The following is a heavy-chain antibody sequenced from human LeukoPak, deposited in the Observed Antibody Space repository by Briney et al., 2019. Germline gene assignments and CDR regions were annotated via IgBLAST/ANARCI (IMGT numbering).Heavy chain of an antibody. J-gene: IGHJ4*02. CDR3: ARDIAVAFFDY. CDR2: INHSGST. D-gene: IGHD6-19*01. Sequence: SETLSLTCAVYGGSFSGYYWSWIRQPPGKGLEWIGEINHSGSTNYNPSFKCRVTISVDTSKNQFSLKLSSVTAADTAVYYCARDIAVAFFDYWGQGTLVTVSS. V-gene: IGHV4-34*01. CDR1: GGSFSGYY.